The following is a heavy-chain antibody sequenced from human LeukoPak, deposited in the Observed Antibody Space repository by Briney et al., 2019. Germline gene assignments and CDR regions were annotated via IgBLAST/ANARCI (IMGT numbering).Heavy chain of an antibody. D-gene: IGHD2-21*01. V-gene: IGHV4-59*01. CDR3: ATTDGGGDDAFYI. CDR2: IYNSGST. Sequence: PSETLSLTCTVSGGSISSYYWSWIRQPPGKGLEWIGYIYNSGSTNYNPSLKSRVSISVDTSKNQFSLKLSSVTAADTAVYYCATTDGGGDDAFYIWGQVTMVTVSS. J-gene: IGHJ3*02. CDR1: GGSISSYY.